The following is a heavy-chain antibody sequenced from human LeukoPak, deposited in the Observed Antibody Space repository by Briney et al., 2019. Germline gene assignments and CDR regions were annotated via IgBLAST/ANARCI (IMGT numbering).Heavy chain of an antibody. D-gene: IGHD3-10*01. CDR1: GXTFTGYY. Sequence: PGASVKVSCKASGXTFTGYYIHWVRQAPGQGLEWMGWINPVSGGTNFAQKFQGRVTMTRDTSINTAYMELSRLKSDDTAVYYCARQDPSGWFDPWGQGTLVTVSS. V-gene: IGHV1-2*02. CDR3: ARQDPSGWFDP. CDR2: INPVSGGT. J-gene: IGHJ5*02.